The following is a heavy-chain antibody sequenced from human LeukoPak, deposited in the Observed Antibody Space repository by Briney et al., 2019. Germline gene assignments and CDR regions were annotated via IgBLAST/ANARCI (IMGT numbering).Heavy chain of an antibody. V-gene: IGHV4-59*08. Sequence: SETLSLTCTVTGGSISSDYWQWIRQPPGKGLEWVGYIYNSGNNHYNSSLKSRVTISIDTSKNQFSLKLASVTAADTAVYYCATRGYWGQGTLVAVSS. J-gene: IGHJ4*02. D-gene: IGHD3-10*01. CDR2: IYNSGNN. CDR1: GGSISSDY. CDR3: ATRGY.